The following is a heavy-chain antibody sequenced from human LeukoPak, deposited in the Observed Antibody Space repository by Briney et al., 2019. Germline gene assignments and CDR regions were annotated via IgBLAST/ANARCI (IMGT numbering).Heavy chain of an antibody. V-gene: IGHV4-39*07. CDR2: IYYSGST. J-gene: IGHJ6*03. Sequence: SETLSLTCTVSGGSISSSSYYWGWIRQPPGKGLEWIGSIYYSGSTYYNPSLKSRVTISVDTSKNQFSLKLSSVTAADTAVYYCARATYGSGYYYYYYYMDVWGKGTTVTISS. CDR3: ARATYGSGYYYYYYYMDV. CDR1: GGSISSSSYY. D-gene: IGHD2/OR15-2a*01.